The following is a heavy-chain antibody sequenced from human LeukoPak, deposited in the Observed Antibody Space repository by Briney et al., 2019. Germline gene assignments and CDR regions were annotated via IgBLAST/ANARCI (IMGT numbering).Heavy chain of an antibody. CDR1: GYSFTSYW. CDR3: ARPYYDFWSGYYSSDAFDI. V-gene: IGHV5-51*01. Sequence: GESPKISCKGSGYSFTSYWIGWVRQMPGKGLEWMGIIYPGDSNTRYSPSFQGQVTISADKSISTAYLQWSSLKASDTAMYYCARPYYDFWSGYYSSDAFDIWGQGTMVTVSS. CDR2: IYPGDSNT. J-gene: IGHJ3*02. D-gene: IGHD3-3*01.